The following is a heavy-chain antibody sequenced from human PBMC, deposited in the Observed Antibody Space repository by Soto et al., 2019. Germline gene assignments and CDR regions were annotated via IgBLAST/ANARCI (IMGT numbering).Heavy chain of an antibody. Sequence: GASVKVSCKASGYTFTSYGISWVRQAPGQGLEWMGWISAYNGNTNYAQKLQGRVTMTTDTSTSTAYMELRSLRSDDTAVYYCARGGSIVVVPAAIVQYYYYGMDVWGQGTTVTVSS. V-gene: IGHV1-18*01. CDR1: GYTFTSYG. D-gene: IGHD2-2*02. J-gene: IGHJ6*02. CDR3: ARGGSIVVVPAAIVQYYYYGMDV. CDR2: ISAYNGNT.